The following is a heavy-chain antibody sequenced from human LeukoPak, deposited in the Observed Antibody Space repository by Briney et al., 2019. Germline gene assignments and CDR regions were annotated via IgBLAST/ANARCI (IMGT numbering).Heavy chain of an antibody. J-gene: IGHJ4*02. CDR1: GYTFSIYG. Sequence: GASVKVSCKASGYTFSIYGISWMRQAPGQGLEWMGWISDYNGNTIYVQKFQGRVTMTRDMSTSTVYMELSSLRSEDTAAYYCAREGPQLWSGSFDYWGQGTLVTVSS. D-gene: IGHD5-18*01. V-gene: IGHV1-18*01. CDR3: AREGPQLWSGSFDY. CDR2: ISDYNGNT.